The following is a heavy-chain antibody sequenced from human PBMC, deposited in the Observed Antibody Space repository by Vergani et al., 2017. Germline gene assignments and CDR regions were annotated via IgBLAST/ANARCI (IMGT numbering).Heavy chain of an antibody. D-gene: IGHD3-3*01. J-gene: IGHJ3*02. CDR1: GFTFSSYA. CDR3: ARDRHYDFWSEAFDI. Sequence: EVQLVESGGGLVQPGRSLRLSCAASGFTFSSYAMSWVRQAPGKGLEWVANIKQDGSEKYYVDSVKGRFTISRDNAKNSLYLQMNSLRAEDTAVYYCARDRHYDFWSEAFDIWGQGTMVTVSS. V-gene: IGHV3-7*03. CDR2: IKQDGSEK.